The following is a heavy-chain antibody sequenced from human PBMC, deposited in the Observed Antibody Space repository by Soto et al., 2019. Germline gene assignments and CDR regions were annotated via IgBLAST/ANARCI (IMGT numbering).Heavy chain of an antibody. D-gene: IGHD3-22*01. CDR2: IYTSGST. CDR1: GGAISSHY. V-gene: IGHV4-4*07. Sequence: PSETLSLTCTVSGGAISSHYWSWIRQPAGKGMEWIGRIYTSGSTNYNPSLKRLVTMSVYTSKNQFSLKLSSVTAADTAVYYCARVTDSSGYLTYYFDYWGHGTLVTVSS. J-gene: IGHJ4*01. CDR3: ARVTDSSGYLTYYFDY.